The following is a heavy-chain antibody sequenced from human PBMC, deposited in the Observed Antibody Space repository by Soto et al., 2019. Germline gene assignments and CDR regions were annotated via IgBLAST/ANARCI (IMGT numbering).Heavy chain of an antibody. J-gene: IGHJ5*02. Sequence: SVKVSCKASGGTFSSYAISWVRQAPGQGLEWMGGIIPIFGTANYAQKFQGRVTITADESTSTAYMELSSLRSEDTAVYYCARDLSDYGSGKYWFDPWAQGTLVTVSS. CDR3: ARDLSDYGSGKYWFDP. D-gene: IGHD3-10*01. CDR2: IIPIFGTA. CDR1: GGTFSSYA. V-gene: IGHV1-69*13.